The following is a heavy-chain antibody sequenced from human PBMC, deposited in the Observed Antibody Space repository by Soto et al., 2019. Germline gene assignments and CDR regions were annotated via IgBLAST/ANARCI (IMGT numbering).Heavy chain of an antibody. CDR1: GFTFSNYA. J-gene: IGHJ6*01. Sequence: GGSLRLSCAASGFTFSNYAMHWVRQAPGKGLEWVAVISYDGSNKYYADSVKGRFTISRDNSKNTLYLQMNSLRAEDTAVYYCARDRRRLYYYYYGMDVRGQGTMVTASS. CDR3: ARDRRRLYYYYYGMDV. D-gene: IGHD3-16*01. CDR2: ISYDGSNK. V-gene: IGHV3-30-3*01.